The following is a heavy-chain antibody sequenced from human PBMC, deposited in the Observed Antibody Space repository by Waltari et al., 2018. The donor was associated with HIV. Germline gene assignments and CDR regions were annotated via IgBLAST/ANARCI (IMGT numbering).Heavy chain of an antibody. V-gene: IGHV1-8*01. D-gene: IGHD4-17*01. CDR1: GYTFTSNA. CDR3: ARNMVTTRQYDY. CDR2: RNPNNGNT. Sequence: QVPLVQTGAKVKKHGASVKVACTASGYTFTSNATNWLRPATGQGLEWVGWRNPNNGNTGYDQKFQVRVTRTRNTSISTAYMELSSLISEDTAVYYCARNMVTTRQYDYWGQGSLVTVSS. J-gene: IGHJ4*02.